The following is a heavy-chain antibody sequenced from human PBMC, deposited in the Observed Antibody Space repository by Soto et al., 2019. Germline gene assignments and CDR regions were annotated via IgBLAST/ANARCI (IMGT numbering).Heavy chain of an antibody. CDR3: AKDYYDSSGYYFDY. D-gene: IGHD3-22*01. Sequence: GGSLRLSCAASGFTFDDYAMHWVRQAPGKGLEWVSGISWNSGSIGYADSVKGRFTISRDNAKNSLYLQMNSLRAEDTALYYCAKDYYDSSGYYFDYWGQGTLVTVSS. V-gene: IGHV3-9*01. CDR2: ISWNSGSI. J-gene: IGHJ4*02. CDR1: GFTFDDYA.